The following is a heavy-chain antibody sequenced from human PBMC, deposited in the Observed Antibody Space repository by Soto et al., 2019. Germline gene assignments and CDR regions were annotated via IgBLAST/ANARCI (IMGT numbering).Heavy chain of an antibody. J-gene: IGHJ4*02. CDR3: ARVYNWNYSL. Sequence: SETLSLTCPVSGGSISSGGYYWSWIRQHPGKGLEWIGYIYYSGSTYYNPSLKSRVTISVDTSKNQFSLKLSSVTAADTAVYYCARVYNWNYSLWGQGTLVTVS. CDR2: IYYSGST. D-gene: IGHD1-1*01. CDR1: GGSISSGGYY. V-gene: IGHV4-31*03.